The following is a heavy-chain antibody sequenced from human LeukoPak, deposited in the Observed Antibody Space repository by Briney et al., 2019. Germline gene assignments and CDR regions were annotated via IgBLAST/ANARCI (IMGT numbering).Heavy chain of an antibody. CDR3: ARGTVGATSEDFDY. Sequence: GGSLRLSCAASGFTFSSYSMNWVRQAPGKGLEWVSSISSSSSYIYYADSVKGRFTISRDNAKNSLYLQMNSLRAEDTAVYYCARGTVGATSEDFDYWDQGTLVTVSS. CDR1: GFTFSSYS. CDR2: ISSSSSYI. D-gene: IGHD1-26*01. V-gene: IGHV3-21*01. J-gene: IGHJ4*02.